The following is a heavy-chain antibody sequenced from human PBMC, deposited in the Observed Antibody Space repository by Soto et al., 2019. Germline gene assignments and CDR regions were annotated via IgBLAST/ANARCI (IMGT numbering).Heavy chain of an antibody. Sequence: EVQLVESGGGLVQPGGSLRLSCAASGFTFSSYSMNWVRQAPGKGLELVSYISSSSSTIYYADSVKGRFTISRDNAKNSLYLQMNSLRAEDTAVYYCARATMVRGAEFDYWGQGTLVTVSS. CDR1: GFTFSSYS. CDR2: ISSSSSTI. J-gene: IGHJ4*02. D-gene: IGHD3-10*01. CDR3: ARATMVRGAEFDY. V-gene: IGHV3-48*01.